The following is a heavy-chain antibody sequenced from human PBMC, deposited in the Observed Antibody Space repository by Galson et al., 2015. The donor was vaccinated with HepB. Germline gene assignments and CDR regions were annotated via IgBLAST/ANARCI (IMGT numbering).Heavy chain of an antibody. J-gene: IGHJ4*02. Sequence: SVKVSCKASGGSFSRYAMSWFRQAPGEGLEWMGGIIPMYGVVQYGQKLQGRVTIDADESTSTLYMELSSLRSEDTAVYYCVRVDGEDDYDTSGFSYWGQGTLVTVSS. CDR1: GGSFSRYA. CDR2: IIPMYGVV. CDR3: VRVDGEDDYDTSGFSY. V-gene: IGHV1-69*13. D-gene: IGHD3-22*01.